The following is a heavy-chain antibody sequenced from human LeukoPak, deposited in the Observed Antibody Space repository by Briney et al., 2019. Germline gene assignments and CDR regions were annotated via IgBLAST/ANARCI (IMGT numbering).Heavy chain of an antibody. Sequence: GGSLRLSCAASGLTFSDYNMNWVRQAPGKGLEWVSAISGSGGSTYYADSVKGRFTISRDNSENTLYLQMNSLRAEDTAVYYCAKDLSGGLPNYFDYWGQGTLVTVSS. V-gene: IGHV3-23*01. CDR1: GLTFSDYN. J-gene: IGHJ4*02. D-gene: IGHD1-26*01. CDR3: AKDLSGGLPNYFDY. CDR2: ISGSGGST.